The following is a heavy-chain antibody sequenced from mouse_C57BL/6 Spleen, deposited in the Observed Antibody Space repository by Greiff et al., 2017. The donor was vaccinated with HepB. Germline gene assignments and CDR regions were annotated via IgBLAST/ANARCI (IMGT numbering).Heavy chain of an antibody. V-gene: IGHV1-72*01. CDR1: GYTFTSYW. CDR2: IDPNSGGT. CDR3: ARFTTVVADWYFDV. Sequence: QVQLQQSGAELVKPGASVKLSCKASGYTFTSYWMHWVKQRPGRGLEWIGRIDPNSGGTKYNEKFKSKATLTVDKPSSTAYMQLSSLTSEDSAVYYGARFTTVVADWYFDVWGTGTTVTVSS. J-gene: IGHJ1*03. D-gene: IGHD1-1*01.